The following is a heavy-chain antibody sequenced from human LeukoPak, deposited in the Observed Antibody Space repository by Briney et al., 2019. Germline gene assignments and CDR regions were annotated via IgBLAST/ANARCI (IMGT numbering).Heavy chain of an antibody. V-gene: IGHV3-30*03. CDR2: ISYDGSNK. D-gene: IGHD2-2*01. J-gene: IGHJ6*03. Sequence: GGSLRLSCAASGFTFSSYGMHWVRQAPGKGLEWVAVISYDGSNKYYADSVKGRFTISRDNAKNSLYLQMNGLRAEDTAVYYCARVGTTNYYFYYMDVWGKGTTVTVSS. CDR1: GFTFSSYG. CDR3: ARVGTTNYYFYYMDV.